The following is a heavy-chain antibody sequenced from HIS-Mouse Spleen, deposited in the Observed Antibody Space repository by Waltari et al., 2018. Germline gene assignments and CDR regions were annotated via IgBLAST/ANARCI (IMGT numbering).Heavy chain of an antibody. CDR1: GFTFSSYA. D-gene: IGHD3-22*01. CDR3: ARDWYYYDSSGYAFDI. CDR2: LSYDGSNK. J-gene: IGHJ3*02. Sequence: QVQLVESGGGVVQPGRSLRLSCAASGFTFSSYAMHWVRQAPGKGLEWVAVLSYDGSNKYYADSVKGRFTISRENSKNTLYLQMNSLRAEDTAVYYCARDWYYYDSSGYAFDIWGQGTMVTVSS. V-gene: IGHV3-30-3*01.